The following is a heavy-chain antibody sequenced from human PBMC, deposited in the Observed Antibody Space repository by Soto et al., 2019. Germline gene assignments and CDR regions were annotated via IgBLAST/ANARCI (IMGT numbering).Heavy chain of an antibody. V-gene: IGHV3-11*01. CDR3: ARDQEGSGSHWLGYNYYAMDV. D-gene: IGHD3-10*01. Sequence: QVQLVESGGGLVKPGGSLRLSCGASGFTITDYYMSWIRQAPGKGLEWVSHISSVGTTTYYADSVKGRFSISMDNAKNSLYLQMNSLRVEDTAVYYCARDQEGSGSHWLGYNYYAMDVWGQGTTVTVSS. CDR1: GFTITDYY. CDR2: ISSVGTTT. J-gene: IGHJ6*02.